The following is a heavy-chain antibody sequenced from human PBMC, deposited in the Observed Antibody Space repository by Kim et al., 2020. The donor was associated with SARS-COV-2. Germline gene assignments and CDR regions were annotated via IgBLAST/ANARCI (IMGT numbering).Heavy chain of an antibody. CDR3: ARAPPPPTMLTSYIYYYYYMDV. CDR1: GGTFSSSA. CDR2: IIPIPDIT. D-gene: IGHD2-2*01. V-gene: IGHV1-69*04. J-gene: IGHJ6*03. Sequence: ASVKVSCKASGGTFSSSAISWVRQAPGQGPEWMGNIIPIPDITNYAQKFQGRVTITADKSTNTAYMELSGLRSDDTAVYYCARAPPPPTMLTSYIYYYYYMDVWGKGTTVTVS.